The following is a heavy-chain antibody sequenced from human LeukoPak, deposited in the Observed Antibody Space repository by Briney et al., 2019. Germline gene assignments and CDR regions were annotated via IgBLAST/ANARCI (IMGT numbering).Heavy chain of an antibody. D-gene: IGHD5-18*01. CDR3: ARGPNWGYSYGADYYYYYGMDV. J-gene: IGHJ6*02. CDR1: GGSISSYY. CDR2: IYYSGST. Sequence: SETLSLTCTVSGGSISSYYWSWIRQPPGKGLEWIGYIYYSGSTNYDPSLKSRVTISVDTSKNQFSLKLSSVTAADTAVYYCARGPNWGYSYGADYYYYYGMDVWGQGTTVTVSS. V-gene: IGHV4-59*12.